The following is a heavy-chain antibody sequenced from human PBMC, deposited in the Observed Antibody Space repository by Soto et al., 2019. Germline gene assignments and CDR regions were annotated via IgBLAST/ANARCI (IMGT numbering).Heavy chain of an antibody. Sequence: SGPTLVNPTETLTLTCTVSGFSLSKARMGVSWIRQPPGKALEWLAHIFWNDERSYNTSLKSRLTISRDTSKSQVVLTKTNVDPVDTGTYFCARALREGLPIYYFDSWGQGTLVTV. CDR2: IFWNDER. CDR1: GFSLSKARMG. V-gene: IGHV2-26*01. CDR3: ARALREGLPIYYFDS. J-gene: IGHJ4*02. D-gene: IGHD1-26*01.